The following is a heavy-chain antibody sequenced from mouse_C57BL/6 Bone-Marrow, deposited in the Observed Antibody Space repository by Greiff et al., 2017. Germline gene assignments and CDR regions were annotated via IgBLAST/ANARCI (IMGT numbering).Heavy chain of an antibody. D-gene: IGHD2-4*01. Sequence: EVQIQQSGAELVRPGASVKLSCTASGFNIKDDYMHWVKQRPEQGLEWIGWIDPENGDTEYASKFQGKATITADTSSNTAYLQLSSLTSEDTAVYYCTTHYDYLWFAYWGQGTLVTVSA. CDR1: GFNIKDDY. J-gene: IGHJ3*01. CDR3: TTHYDYLWFAY. V-gene: IGHV14-4*01. CDR2: IDPENGDT.